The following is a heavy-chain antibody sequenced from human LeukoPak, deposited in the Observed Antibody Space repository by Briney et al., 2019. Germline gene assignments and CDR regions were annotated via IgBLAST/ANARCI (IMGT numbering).Heavy chain of an antibody. Sequence: GASVKVSCKVSGYTLTELSMHWVRQAPGKGLEWMGGFDPEDGETIYAQKFQGRVTMTEDTSTDTAYMELSSLRSEDTAVYYCARDLYYYDSSGNYAFDIWGQGTMVTVSS. J-gene: IGHJ3*02. V-gene: IGHV1-24*01. CDR2: FDPEDGET. D-gene: IGHD3-22*01. CDR3: ARDLYYYDSSGNYAFDI. CDR1: GYTLTELS.